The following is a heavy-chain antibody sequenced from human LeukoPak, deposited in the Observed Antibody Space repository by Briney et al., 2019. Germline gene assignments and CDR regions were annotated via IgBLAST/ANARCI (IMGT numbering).Heavy chain of an antibody. J-gene: IGHJ6*02. CDR2: IYPGDSDT. Sequence: GESLKISCKGYGYSFASSWIRWVRQMPGKGLEWMGIIYPGDSDTRYSPSFQGQVAISADKSISTAYLHWSSLKASDTAMYYCARCCSCGSCFNCYGMYVWGQGTTVTVSS. CDR1: GYSFASSW. CDR3: ARCCSCGSCFNCYGMYV. V-gene: IGHV5-51*01. D-gene: IGHD2-15*01.